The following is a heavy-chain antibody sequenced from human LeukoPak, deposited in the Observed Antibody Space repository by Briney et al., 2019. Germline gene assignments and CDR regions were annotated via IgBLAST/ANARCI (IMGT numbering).Heavy chain of an antibody. V-gene: IGHV1-69*04. D-gene: IGHD5-18*01. Sequence: SVRVSCKASGGTFSSYAFSWVRQAPGQGLEWMGRIILIHGISNYAQKFQGRVTITADKSTSTAYMELNSLRSEDTAVYYCARDLDTAMAAMVNWGQGTLVTVSS. J-gene: IGHJ4*02. CDR3: ARDLDTAMAAMVN. CDR1: GGTFSSYA. CDR2: IILIHGIS.